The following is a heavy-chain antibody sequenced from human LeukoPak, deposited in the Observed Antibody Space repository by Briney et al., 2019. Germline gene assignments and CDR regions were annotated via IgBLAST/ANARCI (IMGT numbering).Heavy chain of an antibody. CDR2: IYYSGST. Sequence: ASQTLSLTCTVSGGSISSGGYYWSWIRQHPGKGLEWIGYIYYSGSTYYNPSLKSRVTISVDTSRNQFSLKLSSVTAADTAVYYCARPGVGSGRYGAFDIWGQGTMVTVSS. CDR3: ARPGVGSGRYGAFDI. J-gene: IGHJ3*02. CDR1: GGSISSGGYY. D-gene: IGHD5-18*01. V-gene: IGHV4-31*03.